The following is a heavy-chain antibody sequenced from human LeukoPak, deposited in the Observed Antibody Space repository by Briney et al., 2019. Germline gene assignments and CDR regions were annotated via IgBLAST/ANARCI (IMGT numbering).Heavy chain of an antibody. CDR1: GYTFTSYD. Sequence: GASVKVSCKASGYTFTSYDINWVRQATGQGLEWMGWMNPNSGNTGYAQKFQGRVTMTRNTSISTAYMELSSLRSEDTAVYYCARPGRYCSSTSCYSLFDYWGQGTLVTVSS. J-gene: IGHJ4*02. CDR3: ARPGRYCSSTSCYSLFDY. D-gene: IGHD2-2*01. CDR2: MNPNSGNT. V-gene: IGHV1-8*01.